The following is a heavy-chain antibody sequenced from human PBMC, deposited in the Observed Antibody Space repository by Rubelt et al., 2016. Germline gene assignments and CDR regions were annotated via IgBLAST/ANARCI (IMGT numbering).Heavy chain of an antibody. CDR2: IWYDGSNE. Sequence: LGGVAVIWYDGSNEYYADSVKGRFTISRDNSKNTLYLQMNSLRAKDTAVYYCARDEDTAMADDAFDIWGQGTMVTVSS. V-gene: IGHV3-33*01. D-gene: IGHD5-18*01. CDR3: ARDEDTAMADDAFDI. J-gene: IGHJ3*02.